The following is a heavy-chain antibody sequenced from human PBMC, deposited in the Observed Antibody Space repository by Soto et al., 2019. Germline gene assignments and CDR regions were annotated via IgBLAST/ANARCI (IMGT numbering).Heavy chain of an antibody. V-gene: IGHV3-49*03. Sequence: GGSLRLSCTASGFTFGDYAMSWFRQAPGKGLEWVGFIRSKAYGGTTEYAASVKGRFTISRDDSKSIAYLQMNSLKTEDTAVYYCTRDSFVGSTSCYAFDYWGQGTLVTVSS. CDR2: IRSKAYGGTT. D-gene: IGHD2-2*01. CDR1: GFTFGDYA. CDR3: TRDSFVGSTSCYAFDY. J-gene: IGHJ4*02.